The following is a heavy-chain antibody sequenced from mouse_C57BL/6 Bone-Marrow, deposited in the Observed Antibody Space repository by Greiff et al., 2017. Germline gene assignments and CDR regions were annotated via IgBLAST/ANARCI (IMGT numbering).Heavy chain of an antibody. CDR3: ARSSGYSLDY. V-gene: IGHV1-69*01. Sequence: QVQLKQPGAELVMPGASVKLSCKASGYTFTSYWMHWVKQRPGQGLEWIGEIDPSDSYTNYNQKFKGKSTLTVDKSSSTAYMQLSSLTSEDSAVYYCARSSGYSLDYWGQGTTLTVSS. D-gene: IGHD2-3*01. CDR1: GYTFTSYW. J-gene: IGHJ2*01. CDR2: IDPSDSYT.